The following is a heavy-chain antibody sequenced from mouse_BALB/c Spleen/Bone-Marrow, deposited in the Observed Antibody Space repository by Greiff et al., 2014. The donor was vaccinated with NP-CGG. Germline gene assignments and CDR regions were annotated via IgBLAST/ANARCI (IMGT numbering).Heavy chain of an antibody. CDR3: ARHGGSRGYYFDY. Sequence: EVMLVESGGGLVQPGGSLKLSCAASGFTFSGYTMSWVRQTPEKRLEWVAYISNGGGSTYYPDTVKGRFTISRDNAKNTLYLQMSSLKSEDTAMYYCARHGGSRGYYFDYWGQGTTLTVSS. J-gene: IGHJ2*01. CDR1: GFTFSGYT. V-gene: IGHV5-12-2*01. CDR2: ISNGGGST. D-gene: IGHD1-1*01.